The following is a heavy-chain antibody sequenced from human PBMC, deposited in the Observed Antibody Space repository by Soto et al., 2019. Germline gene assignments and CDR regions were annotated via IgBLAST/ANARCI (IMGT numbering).Heavy chain of an antibody. J-gene: IGHJ6*02. Sequence: EVQLVESGGGLVQPGGSLRLSCAASGFSFSTYSMNWVRQAPGKGLEWVSYISSRSYTIYYVDSVKGRFTISRDNAKNSLYLQMNSLRDEDTAVYYCARGGSSSDNGMDVWGQGNKVTVSS. CDR2: ISSRSYTI. CDR1: GFSFSTYS. V-gene: IGHV3-48*02. D-gene: IGHD6-6*01. CDR3: ARGGSSSDNGMDV.